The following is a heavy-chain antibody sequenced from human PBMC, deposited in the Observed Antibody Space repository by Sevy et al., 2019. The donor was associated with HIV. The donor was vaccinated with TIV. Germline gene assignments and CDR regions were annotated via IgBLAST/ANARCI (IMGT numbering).Heavy chain of an antibody. Sequence: SETLSLTCTVSGGSISSSSYYWGWIRQRPGKGLEWIVSIYYSGSAYYNPSLKSRVTMSVDTSKNQFSLKLSSVTAADTAVYYCAIELRAAAGFYYYYYYMDVWGKGTTVTVSS. V-gene: IGHV4-39*02. CDR3: AIELRAAAGFYYYYYYMDV. CDR1: GGSISSSSYY. J-gene: IGHJ6*03. CDR2: IYYSGSA. D-gene: IGHD6-13*01.